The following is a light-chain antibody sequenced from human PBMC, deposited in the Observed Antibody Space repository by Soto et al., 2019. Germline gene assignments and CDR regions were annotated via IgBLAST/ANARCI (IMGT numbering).Light chain of an antibody. V-gene: IGLV2-14*03. J-gene: IGLJ1*01. CDR2: DVS. CDR1: SSDVDGYNY. CDR3: SSYTASNTRQIV. Sequence: QSALTQPASVSGSPGQSITIPCTGTSSDVDGYNYVSWYQHHPGKAPKLMIFDVSNRPSGVSNRFSGSKSGNTASLTISGLQSEDEADYYCSSYTASNTRQIVFGTGTRSPS.